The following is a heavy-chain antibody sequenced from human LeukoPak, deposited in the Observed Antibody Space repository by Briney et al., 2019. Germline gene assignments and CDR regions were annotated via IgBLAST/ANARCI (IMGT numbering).Heavy chain of an antibody. Sequence: SETLSLTCAVYGGSFSGYYWSWIRQPPGKGLEWIGEINHSGSTNYNPSLKSRVTISVDTSKNQFSLKLSSVTAAETAVYYCARSSITMVRGVIIATYYYYYMDVWGKGTTVTVSS. CDR2: INHSGST. CDR1: GGSFSGYY. J-gene: IGHJ6*03. CDR3: ARSSITMVRGVIIATYYYYYMDV. D-gene: IGHD3-10*01. V-gene: IGHV4-34*01.